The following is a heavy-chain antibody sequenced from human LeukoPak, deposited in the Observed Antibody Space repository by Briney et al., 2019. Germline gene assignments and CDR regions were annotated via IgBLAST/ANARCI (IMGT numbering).Heavy chain of an antibody. J-gene: IGHJ3*02. CDR2: ISSNGGST. CDR3: AKTIVLMIYSTPAALDI. D-gene: IGHD2-8*01. Sequence: GGSLRLSCAASGFTFSSYAMHWVRQAPGKGLEYVSAISSNGGSTYYANSVKGRFTISRDNSKNTLYLQMNSLRPEDTAVYYCAKTIVLMIYSTPAALDIWGQGTMVTVSS. V-gene: IGHV3-64*01. CDR1: GFTFSSYA.